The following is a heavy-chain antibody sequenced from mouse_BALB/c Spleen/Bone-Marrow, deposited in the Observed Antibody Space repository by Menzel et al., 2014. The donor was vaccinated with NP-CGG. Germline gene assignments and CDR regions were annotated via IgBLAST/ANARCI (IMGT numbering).Heavy chain of an antibody. CDR2: INPTSGYT. Sequence: QVQLQQSAAELARPGASVKMSCKASGCTFTSYTIHWVKRRPGQGLEWIGCINPTSGYTEYNQKFKDKTTLTADKSSSTAYMQLSSLTSEDSAVYYCARPRYFDYWGQGTTLTVSS. CDR3: ARPRYFDY. V-gene: IGHV1-4*02. J-gene: IGHJ2*01. CDR1: GCTFTSYT.